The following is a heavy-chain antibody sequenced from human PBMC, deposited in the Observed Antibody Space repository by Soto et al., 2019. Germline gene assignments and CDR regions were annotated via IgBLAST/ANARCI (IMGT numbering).Heavy chain of an antibody. V-gene: IGHV3-15*01. D-gene: IGHD5-18*01. Sequence: PGGSLRLSCAASGFTFSSYWMSWVRQAPGKGLEWVGRIKGKTDGGTTDYAAPVKGRFTISRDDSKNTLYLQMNSLKTEDTAVYYCTSYMTPDAFDIWGQGTMVTVSS. J-gene: IGHJ3*02. CDR3: TSYMTPDAFDI. CDR1: GFTFSSYW. CDR2: IKGKTDGGTT.